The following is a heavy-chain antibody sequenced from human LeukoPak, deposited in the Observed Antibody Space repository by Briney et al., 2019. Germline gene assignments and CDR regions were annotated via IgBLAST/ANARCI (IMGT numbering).Heavy chain of an antibody. CDR2: IIPIYGTS. J-gene: IGHJ3*02. CDR1: GGTFSNYA. Sequence: SVKVSFKASGGTFSNYAISWVRQAPGQGLDWMGGIIPIYGTSNYAHKFQGRVTITADESTSTAYMELSSLRSEDTAVYYCARAYYYGSGERIDAFDIWGQGTMVTVSS. V-gene: IGHV1-69*13. CDR3: ARAYYYGSGERIDAFDI. D-gene: IGHD3-10*01.